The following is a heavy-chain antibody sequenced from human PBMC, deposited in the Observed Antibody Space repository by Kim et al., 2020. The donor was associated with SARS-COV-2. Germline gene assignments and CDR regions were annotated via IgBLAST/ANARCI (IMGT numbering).Heavy chain of an antibody. D-gene: IGHD6-13*01. Sequence: GGSLRLSCAASGFTFSDYYMSWIRQAPGKGLEWVSYISSSSSYTNYADSVKGRFTISRDNAKNSLYLQMNSLRAEDTAVYYCAREGGIAAAGTHYYYGMDVWGQGTTVTVSS. V-gene: IGHV3-11*06. J-gene: IGHJ6*02. CDR1: GFTFSDYY. CDR3: AREGGIAAAGTHYYYGMDV. CDR2: ISSSSSYT.